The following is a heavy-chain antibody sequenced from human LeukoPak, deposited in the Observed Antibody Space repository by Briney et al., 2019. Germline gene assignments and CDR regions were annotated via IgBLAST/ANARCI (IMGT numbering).Heavy chain of an antibody. CDR2: ISYDGSNK. CDR1: GFTFSSYG. Sequence: PGGSLRLSCAASGFTFSSYGMHWVRQAPGKGLEWVAVISYDGSNKYYADSVKGRFTISRDNSKNTLYLQMNSLRDEDTAVYYCARARIVGATGQGYWGQGTLVTVSS. V-gene: IGHV3-30*03. D-gene: IGHD1-26*01. CDR3: ARARIVGATGQGY. J-gene: IGHJ4*02.